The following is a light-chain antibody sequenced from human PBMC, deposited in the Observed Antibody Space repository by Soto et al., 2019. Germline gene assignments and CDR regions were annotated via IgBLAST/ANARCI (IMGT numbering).Light chain of an antibody. J-gene: IGLJ2*01. CDR3: SSYTSSTTVV. CDR2: EVS. V-gene: IGLV2-18*02. CDR1: SSDVCSYNR. Sequence: QSALTQPPSVSGSPGQSVTISCTGTSSDVCSYNRVSWYQQPPGTAPKLMIYEVSYRPSGVPGRFSGSKSGNTASLTISGLQAEDEAYYYCSSYTSSTTVVFGGGTKLTVL.